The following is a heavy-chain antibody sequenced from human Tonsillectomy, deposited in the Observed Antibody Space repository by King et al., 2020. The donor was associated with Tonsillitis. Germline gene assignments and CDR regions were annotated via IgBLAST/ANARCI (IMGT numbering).Heavy chain of an antibody. CDR3: AKDGHNSGYYYSYYYMDV. D-gene: IGHD6-19*01. Sequence: QVQLVESGGGVVQPGRSLRLSCVASGFNFSSYGMHWVRQAPGKGLEWVAVISYDGSTTYYADSVKGRFTISRDNSRNTLCLQMNSLRAEDTAVYYGAKDGHNSGYYYSYYYMDVWGKGTTVTVSS. J-gene: IGHJ6*03. CDR1: GFNFSSYG. V-gene: IGHV3-30*18. CDR2: ISYDGSTT.